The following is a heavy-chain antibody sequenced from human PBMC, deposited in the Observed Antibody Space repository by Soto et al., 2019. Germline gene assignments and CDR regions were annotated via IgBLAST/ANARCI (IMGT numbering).Heavy chain of an antibody. CDR3: ARMYSSSWLVY. V-gene: IGHV4-59*08. CDR2: IYYSGST. D-gene: IGHD6-13*01. CDR1: GGSISSYY. J-gene: IGHJ4*02. Sequence: SETLSLTCTVSGGSISSYYWSWIRQPPGKGLEWIGYIYYSGSTNYNPSLKSRVTISVDTSKNQFSLKLSSVTAADTAAYYCARMYSSSWLVYWGQGTLVTVSS.